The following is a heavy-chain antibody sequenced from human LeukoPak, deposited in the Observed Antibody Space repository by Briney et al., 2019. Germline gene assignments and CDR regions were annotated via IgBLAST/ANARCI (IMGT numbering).Heavy chain of an antibody. CDR3: ARHTCSSTSCYTGGAFDI. D-gene: IGHD2-2*02. Sequence: SETLSLTCTVSGGSMSSVIYYWSWIRQHPGKGLEWIGYIHYSGSTYYNPSLKSRVTISVDTSKNQFSLKLSSVTAADTAVYYCARHTCSSTSCYTGGAFDIWGQGTMVTVSS. J-gene: IGHJ3*02. V-gene: IGHV4-39*01. CDR2: IHYSGST. CDR1: GGSMSSVIYY.